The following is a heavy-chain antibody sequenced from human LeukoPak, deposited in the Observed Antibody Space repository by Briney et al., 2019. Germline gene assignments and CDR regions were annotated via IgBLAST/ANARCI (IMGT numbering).Heavy chain of an antibody. D-gene: IGHD2-2*01. CDR2: ISSSSSYI. J-gene: IGHJ6*04. V-gene: IGHV3-21*01. CDR3: ARDDGAIVVVPAAAIKDPYYYYCGMDV. Sequence: GGSLRLSCAASGFTFSSYSMNWVRQAPGKGLEWVSSISSSSSYIYYADSVKGRFTISRDNAKNSLYLQMNSLRAEDTAVYYCARDDGAIVVVPAAAIKDPYYYYCGMDVWGKGTTVTVSS. CDR1: GFTFSSYS.